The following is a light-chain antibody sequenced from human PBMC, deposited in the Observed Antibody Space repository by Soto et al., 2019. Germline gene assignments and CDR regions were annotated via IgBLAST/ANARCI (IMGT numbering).Light chain of an antibody. CDR2: AAY. CDR1: QGIGNG. J-gene: IGKJ2*01. V-gene: IGKV1-17*01. CDR3: LQHNSYPYT. Sequence: DIQMTQSPSSLSAPVGDRVIITCRASQGIGNGLAWYQKKTGEAPKRLIYAAYILQSGVPSRFSGRGSGTEFTLTINSLQPEDFATYYCLQHNSYPYTFGQGTELEI.